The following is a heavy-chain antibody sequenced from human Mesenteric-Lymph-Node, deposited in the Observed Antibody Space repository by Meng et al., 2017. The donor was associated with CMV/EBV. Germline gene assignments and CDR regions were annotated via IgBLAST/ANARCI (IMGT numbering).Heavy chain of an antibody. CDR2: INSDENST. CDR3: AREGVGLRFAFDI. Sequence: GGSLRLSCVVSGFNFSSFWIHWVRQAPGKGLVWVSRINSDENSTTYADSVKGRFTISRDNAKNTLFLQMDSLRVEDTAVYYCAREGVGLRFAFDIWGQGTMVTVSS. J-gene: IGHJ3*02. D-gene: IGHD1-26*01. V-gene: IGHV3-74*01. CDR1: GFNFSSFW.